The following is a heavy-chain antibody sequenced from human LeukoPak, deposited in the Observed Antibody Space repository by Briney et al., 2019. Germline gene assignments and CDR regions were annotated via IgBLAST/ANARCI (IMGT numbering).Heavy chain of an antibody. Sequence: MPSETLSLTCAVSGGSISRSNWWSWVRQSPGKGLEWIGEIYDNGSTNYNPSLKSRVTISVDKSKNQFSLKLSSVTAADTAVYYCASPRAERSTWYAVDYWGQGTLVTVSA. CDR3: ASPRAERSTWYAVDY. D-gene: IGHD6-13*01. CDR2: IYDNGST. CDR1: GGSISRSNW. V-gene: IGHV4-4*02. J-gene: IGHJ4*02.